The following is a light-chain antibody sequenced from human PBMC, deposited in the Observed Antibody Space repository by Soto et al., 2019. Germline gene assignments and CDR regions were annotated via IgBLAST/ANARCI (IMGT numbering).Light chain of an antibody. CDR2: EVS. CDR1: SSDVGGYNY. Sequence: QSVLTQPPSSSVSPGQSVTISCTRTSSDVGGYNYVSWYQQHPGKAPKLMIYEVSKRPSGVPDRFSGSKSGNTASLTVSGLQAEDEADYYCSSYAGSNNYVFGTGTKVTVL. J-gene: IGLJ1*01. CDR3: SSYAGSNNYV. V-gene: IGLV2-8*01.